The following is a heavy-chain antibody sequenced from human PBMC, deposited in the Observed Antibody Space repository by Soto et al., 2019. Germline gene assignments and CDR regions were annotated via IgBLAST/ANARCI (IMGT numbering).Heavy chain of an antibody. CDR1: GFTFSSYA. J-gene: IGHJ4*02. V-gene: IGHV3-30-3*01. CDR2: ISYDGSNK. D-gene: IGHD5-18*01. CDR3: ARDLRHSYGYLEVADY. Sequence: PGGSLRLSCAASGFTFSSYAMHWVRQAPGKGLEWVAVISYDGSNKYYADSVKGRFTISRDNSKNTLYLQMNSLRAEDTAVYYCARDLRHSYGYLEVADYWGQGTLVTVSS.